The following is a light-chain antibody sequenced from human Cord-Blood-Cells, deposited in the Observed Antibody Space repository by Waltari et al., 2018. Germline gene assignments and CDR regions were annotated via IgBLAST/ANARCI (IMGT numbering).Light chain of an antibody. V-gene: IGLV3-21*03. J-gene: IGLJ2*01. Sequence: SYVLTQPPSVSVAPGKTARITCGGNNIGSKSVHWYQQKPGQAPVLVVCDDSDRPSGTPGQLSGSNSGSTATPTIRRVGGGDEADDYCQVWDGSSDQPGVVFGGGTKLTVL. CDR2: DDS. CDR3: QVWDGSSDQPGVV. CDR1: NIGSKS.